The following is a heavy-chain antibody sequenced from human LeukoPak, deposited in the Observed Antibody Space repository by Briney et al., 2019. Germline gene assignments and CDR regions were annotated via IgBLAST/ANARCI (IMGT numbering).Heavy chain of an antibody. D-gene: IGHD3-16*01. CDR2: ISGSGATT. V-gene: IGHV3-23*01. CDR3: AKGLWGAYYYGMDV. Sequence: SGGSLRLSCAASGFTFSNYAMSWVRQAPGKGLEWVSVISGSGATTDHADSVMGRFTISRDNSKNTLYLQLDSLRADDTAVYFCAKGLWGAYYYGMDVWGQGTTVTASS. CDR1: GFTFSNYA. J-gene: IGHJ6*02.